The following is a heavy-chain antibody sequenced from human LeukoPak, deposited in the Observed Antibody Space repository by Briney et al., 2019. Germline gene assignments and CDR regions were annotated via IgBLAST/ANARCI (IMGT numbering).Heavy chain of an antibody. CDR1: GGSISSYY. Sequence: PSETLSLTCTVSGGSISSYYWSWIRQPPGKGLEWIGYIYYSGSTNYNPSLKSRVTISVDTSENQFSLKLNPVTATDTAIYYCARRSHCEGGSCPPVWGQGTTATVSS. CDR3: ARRSHCEGGSCPPV. D-gene: IGHD2-15*01. V-gene: IGHV4-59*08. J-gene: IGHJ6*02. CDR2: IYYSGST.